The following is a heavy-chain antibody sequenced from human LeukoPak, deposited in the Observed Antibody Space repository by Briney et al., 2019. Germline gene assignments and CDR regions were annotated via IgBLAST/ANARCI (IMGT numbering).Heavy chain of an antibody. V-gene: IGHV3-23*01. J-gene: IGHJ2*01. CDR1: GFTFNDYD. Sequence: PGVSVRLSCAAWGFTFNDYDMSWVRQAPGQGLEWVSPISASGGNTYYADSVKGRFTIPRDNSKNTLYLQMNSLKAEDTAVYYCAKGRDTGSFSYFDLWGRGTLVTVSS. D-gene: IGHD1-26*01. CDR3: AKGRDTGSFSYFDL. CDR2: ISASGGNT.